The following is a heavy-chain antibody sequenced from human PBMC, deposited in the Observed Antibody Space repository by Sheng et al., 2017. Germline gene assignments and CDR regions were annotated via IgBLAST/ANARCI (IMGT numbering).Heavy chain of an antibody. CDR3: ANKRTGFRSSPAYDV. V-gene: IGHV1-69*05. Sequence: QVQLAQSGAEVKRPGSSVKVSCKASGGTSVNYAIHWVRQAPGQGLEWLGGSIPVFGTANYAQKFQDRVTITMDESATTAYMELSSLRSEDTAVYFCANKRTGFRSSPAYDVWGQGDNGHRLC. J-gene: IGHJ3*01. D-gene: IGHD2-2*01. CDR2: SIPVFGTA. CDR1: GGTSVNYA.